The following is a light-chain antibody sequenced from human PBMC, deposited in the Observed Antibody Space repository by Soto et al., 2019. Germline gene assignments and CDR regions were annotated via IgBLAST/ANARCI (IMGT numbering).Light chain of an antibody. Sequence: QTVVTQGPSLTVSPGGTVTLTCGSSTGAVTSGHYPYWFQQKPGQAPRTLIYDTSNKHSWTPARFSGSLLGGKAALTLSGAQPEDEDEYYCLLSYSGARPWVFGGGTKLTVL. CDR2: DTS. J-gene: IGLJ3*02. V-gene: IGLV7-46*01. CDR1: TGAVTSGHY. CDR3: LLSYSGARPWV.